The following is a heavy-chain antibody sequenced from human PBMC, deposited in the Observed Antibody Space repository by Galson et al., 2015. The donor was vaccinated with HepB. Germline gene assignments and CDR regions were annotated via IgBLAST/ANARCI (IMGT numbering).Heavy chain of an antibody. CDR2: IDPNDSYT. CDR1: GYTFTNYW. CDR3: ARLQSSIAVAVDY. Sequence: QSGAEVKKPGESLTISCTASGYTFTNYWISWGRQMPGKGLEWMGRIDPNDSYTNYRPSFQGHVTISVDKSTSTACLHWSSLQASGAAVYYCARLQSSIAVAVDYWGQGTLITVSS. D-gene: IGHD6-19*01. J-gene: IGHJ4*02. V-gene: IGHV5-10-1*01.